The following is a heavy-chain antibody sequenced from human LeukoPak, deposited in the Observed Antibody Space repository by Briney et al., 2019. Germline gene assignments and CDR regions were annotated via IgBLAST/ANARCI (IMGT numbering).Heavy chain of an antibody. V-gene: IGHV3-15*07. D-gene: IGHD6-19*01. Sequence: GGSLRLSCAASGFTFSNAWMNWVRQAPGKGLEWVGRIKSKTDGGTTDYAAPVKGRFTISRDDSKNTLYLQMNSLKTEDTAVYYCTTDPGYSGGSYYYYYGMDVWGQGTTVTVSS. CDR3: TTDPGYSGGSYYYYYGMDV. CDR2: IKSKTDGGTT. J-gene: IGHJ6*02. CDR1: GFTFSNAW.